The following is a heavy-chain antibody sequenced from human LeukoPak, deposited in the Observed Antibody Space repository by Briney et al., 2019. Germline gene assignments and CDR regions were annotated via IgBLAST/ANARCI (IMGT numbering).Heavy chain of an antibody. CDR1: GFTVSTND. Sequence: GSLRLSCAASGFTVSTNDMSWVRQAPGKGLEWVSVLYSGGSTSYADSVKGRFTISRDNSKNTLYFQMNSLRAGDTAVYYCTKSGAPDPYWGQGTMVTVSS. J-gene: IGHJ3*01. CDR3: TKSGAPDPY. V-gene: IGHV3-53*01. CDR2: LYSGGST. D-gene: IGHD1-26*01.